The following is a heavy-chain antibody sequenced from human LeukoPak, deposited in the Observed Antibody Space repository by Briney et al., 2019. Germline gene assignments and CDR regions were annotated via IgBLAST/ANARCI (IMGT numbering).Heavy chain of an antibody. CDR1: GGSFSGYS. D-gene: IGHD3-3*01. Sequence: TSETLSLTCAVYGGSFSGYSWSWIRQPPGKGLEWIGDINHYGSTNYNPSFKSRVTVSVDTSKNHFSLKLSSVTAADTAIYFCARGRRSGYYKGSYFDYGHQAVVVIVS. V-gene: IGHV4-34*01. CDR3: ARGRRSGYYKGSYFDY. J-gene: IGHJ4*02. CDR2: INHYGST.